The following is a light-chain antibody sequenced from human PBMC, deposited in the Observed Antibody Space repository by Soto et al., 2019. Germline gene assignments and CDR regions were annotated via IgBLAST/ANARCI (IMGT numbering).Light chain of an antibody. J-gene: IGKJ4*01. CDR2: DAS. V-gene: IGKV1-33*01. CDR3: QQFRNFPLT. Sequence: DIQMTQSPSSLSASVGDRVTITCQASQDISNYLNWYQQKPGKAPKLLIYDASNLETGVPSGFSGSGSGTNFTFTISSLQPEDIATYYCQQFRNFPLTFGGGTKVEIK. CDR1: QDISNY.